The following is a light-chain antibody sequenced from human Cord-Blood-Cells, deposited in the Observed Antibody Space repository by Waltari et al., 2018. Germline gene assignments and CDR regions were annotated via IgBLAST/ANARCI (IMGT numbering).Light chain of an antibody. J-gene: IGKJ2*01. V-gene: IGKV1-5*03. CDR2: KAS. Sequence: DIQMTQPPSTPSASVGDRVAITCRASQSISSWLAWYQQKPGKAPKLLIYKASSLESGVPSSFSGSGSGTEFTLTISSLQPEDFATYCCQQYNSYSTFGQGTKLEIK. CDR1: QSISSW. CDR3: QQYNSYST.